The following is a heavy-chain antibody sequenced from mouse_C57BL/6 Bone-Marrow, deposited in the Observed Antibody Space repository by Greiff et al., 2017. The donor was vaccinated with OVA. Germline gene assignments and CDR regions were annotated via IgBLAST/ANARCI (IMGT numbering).Heavy chain of an antibody. CDR3: ARRLGRGRLGWFAY. CDR1: GYTFTGYW. J-gene: IGHJ3*01. D-gene: IGHD4-1*01. CDR2: ILPGSGST. V-gene: IGHV1-9*01. Sequence: QVQLQQSGAELMKPGASVKLSCKATGYTFTGYWIEWVKQRPGHGLEWIGEILPGSGSTNYNEKFKGKATFTADTSSNTAYMQLSSLTTKDSAIYYCARRLGRGRLGWFAYWGQGTLVTVSA.